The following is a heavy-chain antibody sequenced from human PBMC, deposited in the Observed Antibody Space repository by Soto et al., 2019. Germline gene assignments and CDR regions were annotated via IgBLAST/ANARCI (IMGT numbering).Heavy chain of an antibody. CDR3: AKMYSSSCWCFQH. CDR2: ITYDGSNK. CDR1: GFTFSSYG. J-gene: IGHJ1*01. V-gene: IGHV3-30*18. D-gene: IGHD6-6*01. Sequence: QVQLVESGGGVVQPGRSLRLSCAASGFTFSSYGMHWVRQAPGKGLEWVAVITYDGSNKYYADSVKGRFTISRDNSKKTLYLQMNSLRAEYTAVYYCAKMYSSSCWCFQHWGQGTLVTVSS.